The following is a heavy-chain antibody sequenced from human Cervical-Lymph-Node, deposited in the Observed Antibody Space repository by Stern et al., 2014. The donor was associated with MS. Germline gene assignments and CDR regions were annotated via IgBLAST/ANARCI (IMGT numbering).Heavy chain of an antibody. CDR3: ARYAGNWYTHFDY. CDR2: ISASGGST. J-gene: IGHJ4*02. CDR1: GFTFSSYA. D-gene: IGHD6-13*01. V-gene: IGHV3-23*04. Sequence: EVQLVESGGGLVQPGGSLRLSCAASGFTFSSYAMSWVRQAPGKGLEWVSAISASGGSTSYADSVKGRFTISRDTSKNTLYLQMNSLRAEDTAVYYCARYAGNWYTHFDYWGQGTLVTVSS.